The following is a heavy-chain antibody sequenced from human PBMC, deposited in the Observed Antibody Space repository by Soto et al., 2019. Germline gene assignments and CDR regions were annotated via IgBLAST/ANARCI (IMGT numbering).Heavy chain of an antibody. Sequence: QVQLVESGGGVVQPGRSLRLSCAASGFTFSSYGMHWVRQAPGKGLEWVAVISYDGSNKYYADSVKGRFTISRDNSKNTLYLQMNSLRAEDTAVYYCAKVSYYDFWSGYRIDNDAFDIWGQGTMVTVSS. CDR1: GFTFSSYG. J-gene: IGHJ3*02. V-gene: IGHV3-30*18. CDR3: AKVSYYDFWSGYRIDNDAFDI. D-gene: IGHD3-3*01. CDR2: ISYDGSNK.